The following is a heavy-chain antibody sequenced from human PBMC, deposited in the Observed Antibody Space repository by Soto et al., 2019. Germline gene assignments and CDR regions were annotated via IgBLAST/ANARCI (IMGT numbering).Heavy chain of an antibody. Sequence: QVQLVQSGADVKKPGSSVRVSCKASVGRFSNYGISWVRQAPGQRLEWMGDINPVFGPAIYARKFQGRVTITADRSTSTACMDLTTLTAEDTAVYYCARASREIERVSVSVLGPFKWFDPWCQGDLVTVTS. V-gene: IGHV1-69*06. J-gene: IGHJ5*02. D-gene: IGHD3-10*01. CDR3: ARASREIERVSVSVLGPFKWFDP. CDR2: INPVFGPA. CDR1: VGRFSNYG.